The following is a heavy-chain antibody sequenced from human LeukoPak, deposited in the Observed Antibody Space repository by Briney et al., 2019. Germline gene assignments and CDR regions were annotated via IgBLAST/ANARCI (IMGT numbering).Heavy chain of an antibody. CDR3: AREVSLYFDWLPEEPDAFDI. CDR1: GYTFTGYY. Sequence: ASMKVSCKASGYTFTGYYMHWVRQAPGQGLEWMGWINPNSGGTNYAQKFQGRVTMTRDTSISTAYMELSRLRSDDTAVYYCAREVSLYFDWLPEEPDAFDIWGQGTMVTVSS. D-gene: IGHD3-9*01. V-gene: IGHV1-2*02. CDR2: INPNSGGT. J-gene: IGHJ3*02.